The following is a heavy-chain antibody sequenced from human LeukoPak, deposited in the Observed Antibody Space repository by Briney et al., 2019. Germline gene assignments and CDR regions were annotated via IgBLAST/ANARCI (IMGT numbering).Heavy chain of an antibody. V-gene: IGHV3-48*03. J-gene: IGHJ4*02. Sequence: GGSLRLSCAASGFTFSSYEMNWVRQAPGKGLEWVSYISSSGSTIYYADSVKGRFTISRDNAKNSLYLQMNSLRAEDTAVYYCARESIAARGLIVYWGQGTLVTVSS. CDR3: ARESIAARGLIVY. CDR1: GFTFSSYE. CDR2: ISSSGSTI. D-gene: IGHD6-6*01.